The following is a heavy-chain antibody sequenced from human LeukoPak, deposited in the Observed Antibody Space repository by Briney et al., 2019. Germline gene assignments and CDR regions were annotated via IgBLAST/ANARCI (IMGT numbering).Heavy chain of an antibody. D-gene: IGHD3-22*01. CDR2: VRGGGVAI. V-gene: IGHV3-23*01. J-gene: IGHJ4*02. CDR1: GFTFSNHA. CDR3: AKDGFDYYDSSGYYYFNY. Sequence: PGGSLRLSCAASGFTFSNHAMSWVRQAPGKGLQWVSAVRGGGVAIYYADSVKGRFTISRDNSKNTLYLQMNSLRAEDTAVYYCAKDGFDYYDSSGYYYFNYWGQGTLVTVSS.